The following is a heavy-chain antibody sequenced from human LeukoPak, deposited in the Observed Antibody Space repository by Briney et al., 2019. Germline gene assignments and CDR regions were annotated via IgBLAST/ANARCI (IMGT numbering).Heavy chain of an antibody. CDR1: GFTVSSNY. V-gene: IGHV3-53*01. J-gene: IGHJ3*02. Sequence: GGSLRLSCAASGFTVSSNYMSWVRQAPGKGLEWVSVIYSGGSTYYADSVKGRFTISRDNSKNTLYLQMNSLRAEDTAVYYCAKEQWLVRAFDIWGQGTMVTVSS. D-gene: IGHD6-19*01. CDR2: IYSGGST. CDR3: AKEQWLVRAFDI.